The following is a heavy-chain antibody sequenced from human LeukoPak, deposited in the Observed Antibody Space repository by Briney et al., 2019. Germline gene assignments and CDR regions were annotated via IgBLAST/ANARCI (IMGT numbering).Heavy chain of an antibody. Sequence: ASVKVSCKASGYTFTSYYMHWVRQAPGQGLEWMGIINPSGGSTSYAQKFQGRVTMTRDTSTSTVYMELSSLRSEDTAVYFCARAYYHDTSSYQGFDFWGQGTLVTVSS. D-gene: IGHD3-22*01. CDR2: INPSGGST. CDR3: ARAYYHDTSSYQGFDF. CDR1: GYTFTSYY. V-gene: IGHV1-46*01. J-gene: IGHJ4*02.